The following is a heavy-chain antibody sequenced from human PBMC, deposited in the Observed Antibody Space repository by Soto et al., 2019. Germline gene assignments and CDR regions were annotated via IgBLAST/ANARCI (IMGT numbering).Heavy chain of an antibody. CDR2: IISNDDK. V-gene: IGHV2-26*01. CDR3: ARALFYSDSDGYYFEFDY. D-gene: IGHD3-22*01. J-gene: IGHJ4*02. Sequence: SGPTLVNPTETLTLTCSVSGFSLTDTRMGVSWIRQAPGKALEWLAHIISNDDKSYSTSLKSRLTISKDTSKSQVVLRMTNMDPVDTGRYYCARALFYSDSDGYYFEFDYWGTGTRVTVSS. CDR1: GFSLTDTRMG.